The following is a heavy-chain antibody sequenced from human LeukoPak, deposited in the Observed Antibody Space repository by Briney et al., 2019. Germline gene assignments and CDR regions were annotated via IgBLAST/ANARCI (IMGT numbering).Heavy chain of an antibody. CDR3: ARGEEYYYGSGSLSAFDY. CDR1: GYTFTSYG. V-gene: IGHV1-18*01. J-gene: IGHJ4*02. D-gene: IGHD3-10*01. CDR2: ISAYNGNT. Sequence: ASVEVSCKASGYTFTSYGISWVRQAPGQGLEWMGWISAYNGNTNYAQKLQGRVTMTTDTSTSTAYMELRSLRSDDTAVYYCARGEEYYYGSGSLSAFDYWGQGTLVTVSS.